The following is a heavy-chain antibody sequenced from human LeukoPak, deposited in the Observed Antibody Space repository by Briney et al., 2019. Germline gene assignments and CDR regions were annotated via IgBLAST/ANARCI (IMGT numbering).Heavy chain of an antibody. CDR1: GFTFSDYY. Sequence: GGSLRLSCAASGFTFSDYYMNWLRQAPGRGLEWVSYISNSGSAKYYADSVKGRFTISRDDAKNSVYLEMNSLRAEDTAVYYCASDSSGYFGPWGQGTLVTVSS. D-gene: IGHD3-22*01. CDR2: ISNSGSAK. CDR3: ASDSSGYFGP. J-gene: IGHJ5*02. V-gene: IGHV3-11*01.